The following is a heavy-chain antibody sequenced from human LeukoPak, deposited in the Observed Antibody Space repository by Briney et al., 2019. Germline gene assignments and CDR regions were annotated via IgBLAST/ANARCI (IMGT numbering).Heavy chain of an antibody. Sequence: ASVKVSCKASGYTFTDFYMHWVRQAPGQGLEWMGWINPNSGGTNYAQKFQGRVTMTRDTSICTAYMELSRLRSDDTAAYYCARDLSFYGAGSYYFDYWGQGTLVTVSS. CDR3: ARDLSFYGAGSYYFDY. V-gene: IGHV1-2*02. J-gene: IGHJ4*02. CDR2: INPNSGGT. D-gene: IGHD3-10*01. CDR1: GYTFTDFY.